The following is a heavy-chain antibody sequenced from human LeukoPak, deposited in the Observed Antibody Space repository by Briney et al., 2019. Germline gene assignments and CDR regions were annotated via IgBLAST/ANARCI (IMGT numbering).Heavy chain of an antibody. D-gene: IGHD3-10*01. CDR3: ARDKGSLLWFGELLNVNYYYGMDV. J-gene: IGHJ6*02. V-gene: IGHV3-30*04. Sequence: GGSMLLSSAASGSTFSSYVMHWRRPAPGKGLEWVAVISYDGSNKYYADSVKGRFTISRDNYKNTLYLQMNSLRAEDTAVYYCARDKGSLLWFGELLNVNYYYGMDVWGQGTTVTVS. CDR2: ISYDGSNK. CDR1: GSTFSSYV.